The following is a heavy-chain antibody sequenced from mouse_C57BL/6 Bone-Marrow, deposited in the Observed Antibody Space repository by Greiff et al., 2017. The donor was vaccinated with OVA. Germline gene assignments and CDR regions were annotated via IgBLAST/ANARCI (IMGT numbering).Heavy chain of an antibody. CDR2: INYDGSST. D-gene: IGHD3-2*02. Sequence: EVKLVESEGGLVQPGSSMKLSCTASGFTFSDYYMAWVRQVPEKGLEWVANINYDGSSTYYLDSLKSRFIISRDNAKNILYLQMSSLKSEDTATYYCAREGDSSGYDYFDYWGQGTTLTVSS. J-gene: IGHJ2*01. CDR1: GFTFSDYY. V-gene: IGHV5-16*01. CDR3: AREGDSSGYDYFDY.